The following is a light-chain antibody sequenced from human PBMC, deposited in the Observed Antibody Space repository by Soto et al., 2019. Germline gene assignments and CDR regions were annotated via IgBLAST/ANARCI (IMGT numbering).Light chain of an antibody. J-gene: IGKJ1*01. Sequence: DIQMTQSPSSLSASVGDRVTITCRASQSISSYLNWYQQKPGKAPKLLIYAASSLQSGVPSRFSGSGSGTDFNLTISSLQPEDFATYYCQQSYSTLPWTFGQGTKVEIK. V-gene: IGKV1-39*01. CDR3: QQSYSTLPWT. CDR1: QSISSY. CDR2: AAS.